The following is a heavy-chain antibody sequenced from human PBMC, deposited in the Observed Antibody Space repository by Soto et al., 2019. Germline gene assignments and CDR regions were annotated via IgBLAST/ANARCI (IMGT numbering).Heavy chain of an antibody. J-gene: IGHJ6*02. Sequence: QLQLQESGPGLVKPSETLSLTCTVSGGSISSSSYYWGWIRQPPGKGLEWIGSIYYSGSTYYNPSLKSRVTISVDTSKNQFSLKLSSVTAADTAVYYCARHRGYSSGWGWWGENYGMDVWGQGTTVTVSS. D-gene: IGHD6-19*01. CDR3: ARHRGYSSGWGWWGENYGMDV. CDR1: GGSISSSSYY. CDR2: IYYSGST. V-gene: IGHV4-39*01.